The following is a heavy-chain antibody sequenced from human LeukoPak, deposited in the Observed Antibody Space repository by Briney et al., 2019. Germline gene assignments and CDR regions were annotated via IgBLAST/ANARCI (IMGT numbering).Heavy chain of an antibody. CDR2: INGDGSST. CDR3: ARVCSSSSCYSGIDV. D-gene: IGHD2-15*01. V-gene: IGHV3-74*01. CDR1: GFTFGSYW. J-gene: IGHJ6*02. Sequence: GGSLRLSCAASGFTFGSYWMHWVRHVPGKVLVWVSRINGDGSSTSYADSVKGRFTITRDNAKNTLYLQMSSLRAEDTAVYYCARVCSSSSCYSGIDVWGQGTTVTVSS.